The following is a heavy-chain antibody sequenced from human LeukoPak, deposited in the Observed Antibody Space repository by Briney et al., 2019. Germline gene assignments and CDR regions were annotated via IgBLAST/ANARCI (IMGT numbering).Heavy chain of an antibody. D-gene: IGHD3-3*01. CDR2: IRYDGSNK. Sequence: GGSLRLSCAASGFTFSYYTMHWVRQAPGKGMEWVAFIRYDGSNKYYADSVKGRFTISRDNSKNTLYLQMNSLRAEDTAVYYCANSPYYDFWSGYYFYMDVWGKGTTVTVSS. V-gene: IGHV3-30*02. CDR1: GFTFSYYT. J-gene: IGHJ6*03. CDR3: ANSPYYDFWSGYYFYMDV.